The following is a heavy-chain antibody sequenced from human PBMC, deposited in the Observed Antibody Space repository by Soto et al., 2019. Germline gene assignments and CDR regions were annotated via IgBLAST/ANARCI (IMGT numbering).Heavy chain of an antibody. V-gene: IGHV4-59*01. Sequence: SETLSLTCTVSGGPIRGDYWSWIRQTPGKGLEWIGYVYDSGRTSYNPSLQSRVTMSEDTSNNRLSLTLRSVTAADTAVYYCARDRSRNLDVWGKGTTVTVSS. CDR2: VYDSGRT. CDR1: GGPIRGDY. J-gene: IGHJ6*04. CDR3: ARDRSRNLDV.